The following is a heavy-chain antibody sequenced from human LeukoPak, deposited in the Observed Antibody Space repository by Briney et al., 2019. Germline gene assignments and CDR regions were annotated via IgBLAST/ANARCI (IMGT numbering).Heavy chain of an antibody. D-gene: IGHD5-24*01. J-gene: IGHJ4*02. CDR1: GGSISSYY. CDR2: IYYSGST. Sequence: KPSETLSLTCTVSGGSISSYYWSWIRQPPGKGLEWIGYIYYSGSTNYNPSLKSRVTISVDTSKNQFSLKLSSVTAADTAVYYCARVGVPGIEMAIDYWGQGTLVTVSS. CDR3: ARVGVPGIEMAIDY. V-gene: IGHV4-59*01.